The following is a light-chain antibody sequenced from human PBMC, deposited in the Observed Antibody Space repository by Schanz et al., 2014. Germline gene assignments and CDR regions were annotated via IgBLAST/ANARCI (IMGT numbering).Light chain of an antibody. CDR2: SAS. CDR3: QKYNSAPRT. CDR1: QGIGSW. V-gene: IGKV1D-16*01. Sequence: IRITQSPSSLSASTGDRVTITCRASQGIGSWLAWYQQKPGEAPKSLIYSASTLQSGVPSRFSGSGSGTDFTLTISSLQPEDVATYYCQKYNSAPRTFGQGTKVEIK. J-gene: IGKJ1*01.